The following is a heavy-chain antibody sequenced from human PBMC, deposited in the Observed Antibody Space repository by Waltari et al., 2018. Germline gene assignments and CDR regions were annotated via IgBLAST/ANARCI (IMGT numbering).Heavy chain of an antibody. CDR1: GGTFSSYA. CDR2: IIPIDGKE. Sequence: QVQLVQSGAEVKKPGSSVKVSCKASGGTFSSYAISWVRQTHGQGLGWMGGIIPIDGKENDEQKFQGRVTITADEATSTAYMELSSLRSEDTAVYYCARGRSSGWYIWDWFDPWGQGTLVTVSS. V-gene: IGHV1-69*01. D-gene: IGHD6-19*01. J-gene: IGHJ5*02. CDR3: ARGRSSGWYIWDWFDP.